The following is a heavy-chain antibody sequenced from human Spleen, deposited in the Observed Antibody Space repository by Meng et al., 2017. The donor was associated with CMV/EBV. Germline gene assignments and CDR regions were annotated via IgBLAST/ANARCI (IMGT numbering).Heavy chain of an antibody. D-gene: IGHD2-2*01. CDR3: ARGHCSSTSCYNWFDS. CDR2: IYRGGYSA. CDR1: GFTFSSYA. V-gene: IGHV3-23*03. Sequence: GESLKISCAASGFTFSSYAMGWVRQAPGKGLEWVSVIYRGGYSAYYADSVKGRFTISRDNSKNTLYLQMNSLRVEDTAVFYCARGHCSSTSCYNWFDSWGQGTLVTVSS. J-gene: IGHJ5*01.